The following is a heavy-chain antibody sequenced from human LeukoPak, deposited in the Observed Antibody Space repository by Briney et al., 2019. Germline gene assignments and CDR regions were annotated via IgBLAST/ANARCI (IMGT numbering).Heavy chain of an antibody. D-gene: IGHD2-21*01. V-gene: IGHV3-15*01. J-gene: IGHJ4*02. CDR1: GFTFSSYA. Sequence: GGSLRLSCVVSGFTFSSYAMSWVRQAPGKGLEWVGRIKPKTDGETTEYAAPVKDRFSISRDDSKSMMYLQMNSLKTEDTAVYYCITPFPYSAQGGQGTLVTVSS. CDR3: ITPFPYSAQ. CDR2: IKPKTDGETT.